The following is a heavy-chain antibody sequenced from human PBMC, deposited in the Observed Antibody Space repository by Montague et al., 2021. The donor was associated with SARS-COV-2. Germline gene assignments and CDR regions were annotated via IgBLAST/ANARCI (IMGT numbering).Heavy chain of an antibody. Sequence: SLRLSCSASGFTFSSYAMHWVRQAPGKGLEWVSSISSSSSYIYYADSVKGRFTISRDNAKNSLYLQMNSLRAEDTAVYYCARGKSTWNSDDAFDIWGQGTMVTVSS. V-gene: IGHV3-21*01. J-gene: IGHJ3*02. CDR3: ARGKSTWNSDDAFDI. CDR2: ISSSSSYI. CDR1: GFTFSSYA. D-gene: IGHD1-7*01.